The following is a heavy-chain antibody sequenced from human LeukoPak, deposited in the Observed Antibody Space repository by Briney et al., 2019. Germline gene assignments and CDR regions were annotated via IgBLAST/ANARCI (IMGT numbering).Heavy chain of an antibody. CDR3: ARQSGEI. V-gene: IGHV4-34*01. J-gene: IGHJ4*02. CDR2: VDHTGGT. D-gene: IGHD6-25*01. CDR1: GGSLSGDY. Sequence: SETLSLTCAVYGGSLSGDYWSWIRQPPGKGLEWIGEVDHTGGTNYNTSFKSRVSISLDTSKNQFSLKLSTGTAADTAVYYCARQSGEIWGQGTLVTVSS.